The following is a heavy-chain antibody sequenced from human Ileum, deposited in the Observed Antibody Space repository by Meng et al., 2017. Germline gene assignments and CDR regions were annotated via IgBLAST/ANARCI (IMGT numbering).Heavy chain of an antibody. CDR1: GFTFADYA. V-gene: IGHV3-23*01. D-gene: IGHD2-2*02. J-gene: IGHJ4*02. Sequence: QLLESGGGLVQPGASLKLSCTGSGFTFADYALNWVRQAPGKGLEWVSAISGNGAAKLYADSAKGRFTISRDNSKNSIYMEMYTLRVEDTAIYYCARWTYHYDFWGQGTLVTVSS. CDR3: ARWTYHYDF. CDR2: ISGNGAAK.